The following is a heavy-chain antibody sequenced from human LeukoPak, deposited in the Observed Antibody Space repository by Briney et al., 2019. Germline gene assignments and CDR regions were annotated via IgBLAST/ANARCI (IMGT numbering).Heavy chain of an antibody. CDR3: AKLLVPAARNYYYMDV. Sequence: GGSLRLSRAASGFTFSSYAMSWVRQAPGKGREWVSAISGSGGSTYYADSVKGRFTISRDNSKNTLYLQMNSLRAEDTAVYYCAKLLVPAARNYYYMDVWGKGTTVTVSS. D-gene: IGHD2-2*01. V-gene: IGHV3-23*01. CDR2: ISGSGGST. CDR1: GFTFSSYA. J-gene: IGHJ6*03.